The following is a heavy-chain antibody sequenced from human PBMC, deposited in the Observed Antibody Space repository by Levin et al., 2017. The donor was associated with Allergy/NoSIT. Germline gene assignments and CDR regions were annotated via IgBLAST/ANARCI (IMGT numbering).Heavy chain of an antibody. Sequence: SETLSLTCAVYDGSFSGSYWSWIRQPPGKGLEWVGEINHSGSANYNPSLKSRVTISVDTSKNQFSLKLSSVTAADTAVYFCARGRYKRGSNNRDVDYWGQGTLVTVSS. V-gene: IGHV4-34*01. CDR2: INHSGSA. D-gene: IGHD2-2*01. CDR1: DGSFSGSY. CDR3: ARGRYKRGSNNRDVDY. J-gene: IGHJ4*02.